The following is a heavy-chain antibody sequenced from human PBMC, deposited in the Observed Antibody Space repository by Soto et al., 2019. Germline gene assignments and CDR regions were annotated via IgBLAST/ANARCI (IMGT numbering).Heavy chain of an antibody. CDR2: IIPILGIA. Sequence: SVKVSCKASGGTFSSYTISWVRQAPGQGLEWMGRIIPILGIANYAQKFQGRVTITADKSTSTAYMELSSLRSEDTAVYYCARRVYDILTGYYYYYMDVWGKGTTVTVSS. J-gene: IGHJ6*03. CDR1: GGTFSSYT. D-gene: IGHD3-9*01. V-gene: IGHV1-69*02. CDR3: ARRVYDILTGYYYYYMDV.